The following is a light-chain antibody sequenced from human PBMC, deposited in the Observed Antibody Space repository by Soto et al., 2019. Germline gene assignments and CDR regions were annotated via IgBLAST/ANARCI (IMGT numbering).Light chain of an antibody. CDR3: QQRSNWTSL. CDR1: QSVSSY. J-gene: IGKJ3*01. Sequence: EIVLTQSPATLSLSPGERATLSCRASQSVSSYLAWYQQKPGQAPRLLIYDASNRATGIPARFSGSGSGTDFTLTISSLEPEDFAVYYCQQRSNWTSLFGPGTKVDIK. V-gene: IGKV3-11*01. CDR2: DAS.